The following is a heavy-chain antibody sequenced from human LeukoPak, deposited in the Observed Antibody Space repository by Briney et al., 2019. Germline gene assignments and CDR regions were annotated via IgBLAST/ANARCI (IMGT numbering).Heavy chain of an antibody. Sequence: GGSLRLSCAASGFTFSSYGMHWVRQAPGKGLEWVAFIRYDGSNKYYADSVKGRFTISRDNAKNSLYLQMNSLRAEDTAVYYCATSRGSWPDYFDYWGQGTLVTVSS. V-gene: IGHV3-30*02. CDR2: IRYDGSNK. CDR3: ATSRGSWPDYFDY. J-gene: IGHJ4*02. CDR1: GFTFSSYG. D-gene: IGHD6-13*01.